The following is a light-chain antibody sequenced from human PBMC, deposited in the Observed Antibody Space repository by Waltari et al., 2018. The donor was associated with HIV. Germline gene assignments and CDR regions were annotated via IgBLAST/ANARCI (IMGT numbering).Light chain of an antibody. CDR3: AAWDDSLNGVV. CDR2: NNN. CDR1: SSNIGSNT. V-gene: IGLV1-44*01. Sequence: QSVLTQPPSASGTPGQRVTISCSGSSSNIGSNTVSWYRQLLGTAPKLLMYNNNQRPSGVPDRFSGSKSGTSASLAISGLQSEDEANYYCAAWDDSLNGVVFGGGTKLTVL. J-gene: IGLJ2*01.